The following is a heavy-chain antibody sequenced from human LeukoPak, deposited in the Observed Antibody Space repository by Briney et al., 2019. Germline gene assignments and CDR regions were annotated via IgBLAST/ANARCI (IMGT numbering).Heavy chain of an antibody. D-gene: IGHD6-13*01. Sequence: AGTLRLTCAASGFTFSNYYLSWIRQAPGKGLEWVSYISSSSSYTKYADSVKGRFTISRDNAKNSLYLQMNSLRAEDTAVYYCATKGDSSSWFPFDYWGQGTLVTVSS. CDR3: ATKGDSSSWFPFDY. CDR2: ISSSSSYT. CDR1: GFTFSNYY. V-gene: IGHV3-11*03. J-gene: IGHJ4*02.